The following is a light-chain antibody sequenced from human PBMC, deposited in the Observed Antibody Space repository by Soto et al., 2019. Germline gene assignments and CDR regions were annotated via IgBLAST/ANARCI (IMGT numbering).Light chain of an antibody. CDR3: QHYNDYSRM. J-gene: IGKJ1*01. CDR2: KAS. Sequence: DIQMTQSPSTLSASIGDRVTITCRTSQSVDSWLAWYQQKPGKAPKLLIYKASSLQTGVPSRFSRSGSGTEITLTNSSLEPGDFATYYCQHYNDYSRMFGQGTKVEIK. V-gene: IGKV1-5*03. CDR1: QSVDSW.